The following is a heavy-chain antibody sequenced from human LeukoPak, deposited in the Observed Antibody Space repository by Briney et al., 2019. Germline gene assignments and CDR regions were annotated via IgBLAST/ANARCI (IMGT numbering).Heavy chain of an antibody. CDR2: ITPDGSEK. Sequence: GGSLRLSCAASGFSYSAQWMTWVRQAAGKGLEWVAHITPDGSEKYYVDPVKGRFTISRDNAKNSLYLQMNSLRAEDTAVYYCARDFVAMVRGVLPDYWGQGTLVTVSS. D-gene: IGHD3-10*01. J-gene: IGHJ4*02. CDR1: GFSYSAQW. V-gene: IGHV3-7*01. CDR3: ARDFVAMVRGVLPDY.